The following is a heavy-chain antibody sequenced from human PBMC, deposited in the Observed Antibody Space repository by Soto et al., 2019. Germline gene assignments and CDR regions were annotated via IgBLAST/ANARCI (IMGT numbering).Heavy chain of an antibody. CDR1: GLTFSSYA. CDR2: ISYDGSNK. J-gene: IGHJ6*02. Sequence: GGSLRLSCAASGLTFSSYAMHWVRQAPGKGLEWVAVISYDGSNKYYADSVKGRFTISRDNSKNTLYLQMNSLRAEDTAVYYCARVPSPSLDYYYYGMDVWGQGTTVTVSS. CDR3: ARVPSPSLDYYYYGMDV. V-gene: IGHV3-30-3*01.